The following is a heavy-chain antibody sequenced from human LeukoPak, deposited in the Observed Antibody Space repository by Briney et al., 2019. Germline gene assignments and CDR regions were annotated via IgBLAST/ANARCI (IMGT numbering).Heavy chain of an antibody. CDR2: MYHSGST. CDR1: GGSISSSKYY. Sequence: SETLSLTCTVSGGSISSSKYYWGWIRQPPGKGLEWIGSMYHSGSTYYNPSLKSRVTISVDTSKNQFSLKLSSVTAADTAVYYCARVALGAQFDYWGQGTLVTVS. V-gene: IGHV4-39*07. CDR3: ARVALGAQFDY. D-gene: IGHD3-10*01. J-gene: IGHJ4*02.